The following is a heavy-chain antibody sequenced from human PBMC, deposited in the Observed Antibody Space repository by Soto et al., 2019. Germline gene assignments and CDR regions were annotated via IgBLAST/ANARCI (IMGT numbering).Heavy chain of an antibody. Sequence: SETLSLTCTVSGGSISSYYWSWIRQPPGKGLEWIGYIYYSGSTNYNPSLKSRVTISVDTSKNQFSLKLSSVTAADTAVYYCARDNRIAAAGDAFDYWGQGTLVTVSS. J-gene: IGHJ4*02. CDR2: IYYSGST. CDR1: GGSISSYY. D-gene: IGHD6-13*01. CDR3: ARDNRIAAAGDAFDY. V-gene: IGHV4-59*12.